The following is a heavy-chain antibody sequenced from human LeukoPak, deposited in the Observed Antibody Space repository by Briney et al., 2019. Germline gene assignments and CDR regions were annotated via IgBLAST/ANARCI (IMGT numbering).Heavy chain of an antibody. V-gene: IGHV3-23*01. CDR2: ISGSGGSI. J-gene: IGHJ4*02. CDR3: AKLRGPTSGAPDY. Sequence: GGSLRLSCAASGFTFSSYAMTWVRHAPGKGLEWVSGISGSGGSIYYADSVKCRFTISRDNSKNTLYLQMNSLRAEDTALYYCAKLRGPTSGAPDYWGQGTLVTVSS. CDR1: GFTFSSYA. D-gene: IGHD1-1*01.